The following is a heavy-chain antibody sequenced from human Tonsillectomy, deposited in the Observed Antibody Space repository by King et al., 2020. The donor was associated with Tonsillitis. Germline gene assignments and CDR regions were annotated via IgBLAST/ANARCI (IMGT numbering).Heavy chain of an antibody. CDR1: GFTFISYG. D-gene: IGHD3-22*01. CDR3: AKDGYDSSGYYLGDY. Sequence: VQLVESGGGVVQPGRSLRLSCAASGFTFISYGMHWVRQAPGKGLEWVAVISYDGSNKYYADSVKGRFTISRDSSENTLYLQMNSLRAEDTALYYCAKDGYDSSGYYLGDYWGQGTLVTVSS. V-gene: IGHV3-30*18. CDR2: ISYDGSNK. J-gene: IGHJ4*01.